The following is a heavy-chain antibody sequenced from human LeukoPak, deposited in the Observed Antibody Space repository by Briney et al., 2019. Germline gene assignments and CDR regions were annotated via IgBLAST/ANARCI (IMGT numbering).Heavy chain of an antibody. J-gene: IGHJ6*03. CDR3: ARGVDTAMVMGLDYYYYYMDV. V-gene: IGHV4-61*01. Sequence: SETLSLTCAVSGYSISSSYYWSWIRQPPGKGLEWIGYIYYSGSTNYNPSLKSRVTISVDTSKNQFSLKLSSVTAADTAVYYCARGVDTAMVMGLDYYYYYMDVWGKGTTVTVSS. CDR1: GYSISSSYY. CDR2: IYYSGST. D-gene: IGHD5-18*01.